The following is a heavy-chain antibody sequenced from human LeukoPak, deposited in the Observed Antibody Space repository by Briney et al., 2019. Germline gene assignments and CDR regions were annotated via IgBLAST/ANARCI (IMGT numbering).Heavy chain of an antibody. CDR1: GFTFSSYG. D-gene: IGHD4-17*01. J-gene: IGHJ4*02. V-gene: IGHV3-33*01. Sequence: GGSLRLSCAASGFTFSSYGMHWVRQAPGKGREWVAVIWYDGSNKYYADSVKGRFTISRDNSKNTLYLQMSSLRAEDTAVYYCARRAYGDYDNYFDYWGQGTLVTVSS. CDR2: IWYDGSNK. CDR3: ARRAYGDYDNYFDY.